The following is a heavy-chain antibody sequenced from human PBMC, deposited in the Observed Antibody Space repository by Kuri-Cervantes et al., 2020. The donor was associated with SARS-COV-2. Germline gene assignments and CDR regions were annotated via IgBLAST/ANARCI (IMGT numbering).Heavy chain of an antibody. CDR1: GYTFSDYY. CDR2: INPISGGT. J-gene: IGHJ6*02. D-gene: IGHD3-10*01. V-gene: IGHV1-2*04. Sequence: ASVKVSCKASGYTFSDYYMYWVRQAPGQGLEWMGWINPISGGTNYAQKFQGWVTMTRDTSISTAYMELSRLRSDDTAVYYCARGMVRGLIQYYYYGMDVWGQGTTVTVSS. CDR3: ARGMVRGLIQYYYYGMDV.